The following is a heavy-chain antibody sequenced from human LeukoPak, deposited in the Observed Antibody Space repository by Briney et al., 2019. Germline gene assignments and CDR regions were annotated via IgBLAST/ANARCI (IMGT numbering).Heavy chain of an antibody. CDR3: ARQVQDTAMVPFDY. Sequence: GGSLRLSCKGSGYSFTSYWIGWVRQMPGKGLEWMGIIYPGDSDTRYSPSFQGQVTISADKSISTAYLQWSSLNASDTAMYDRARQVQDTAMVPFDYWEKGNLVPVSS. V-gene: IGHV5-51*01. J-gene: IGHJ4*02. CDR2: IYPGDSDT. CDR1: GYSFTSYW. D-gene: IGHD5-18*01.